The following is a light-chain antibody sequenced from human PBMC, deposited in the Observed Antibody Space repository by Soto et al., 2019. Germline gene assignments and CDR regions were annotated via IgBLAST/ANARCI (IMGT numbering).Light chain of an antibody. Sequence: EIVMTQSPATLSVSPGEGVTLSCRASQGVGITLAWYQQKPGQTPRLLIYNAFTRATGIPARFSGSGSGTEFTLTINSPQSEDSAVYYCQRYNDWPLTFGGGTKVEVK. CDR2: NAF. J-gene: IGKJ4*01. CDR3: QRYNDWPLT. CDR1: QGVGIT. V-gene: IGKV3-15*01.